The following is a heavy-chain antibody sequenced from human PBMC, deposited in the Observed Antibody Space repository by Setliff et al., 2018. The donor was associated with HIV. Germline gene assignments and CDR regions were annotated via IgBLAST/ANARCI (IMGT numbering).Heavy chain of an antibody. J-gene: IGHJ3*02. D-gene: IGHD3-10*01. CDR2: ISYDGSNI. Sequence: GGSLRLSCAASGFAFSSYAMHWVRQAPGKGLEWVAVISYDGSNIYYTDSVKGRFTVSRDNARNSLYLQMDSLRVEDTAVYYCLGESSAAFDIWGQGTMVTVSS. V-gene: IGHV3-30*07. CDR3: LGESSAAFDI. CDR1: GFAFSSYA.